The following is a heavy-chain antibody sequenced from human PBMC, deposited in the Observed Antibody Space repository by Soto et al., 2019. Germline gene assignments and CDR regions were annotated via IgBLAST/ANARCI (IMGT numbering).Heavy chain of an antibody. D-gene: IGHD6-19*01. J-gene: IGHJ4*02. Sequence: PGGSLRLSCAASGFTFDDYAMHWVRQAPGKGLEWVSGISWNSGSIGYADSVKGRFTISRDNAKNSLYLQMNSLRAEDTALYYCAKEIYSSGRGYFDYWGQGTLVTVSS. CDR2: ISWNSGSI. CDR3: AKEIYSSGRGYFDY. V-gene: IGHV3-9*01. CDR1: GFTFDDYA.